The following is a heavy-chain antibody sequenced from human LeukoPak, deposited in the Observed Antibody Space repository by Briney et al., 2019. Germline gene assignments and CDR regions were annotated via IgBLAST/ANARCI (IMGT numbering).Heavy chain of an antibody. J-gene: IGHJ4*02. Sequence: VASVMVSCKASGYTFTGHYIHWVRQAPGQGLEWMGWINPNSGGTKYAQKFQGRVTMTRDTSISTAYMELSKLRSDDTAVYSCARDYGFYSGLYFFDYWGQGTLVTVSS. V-gene: IGHV1-2*02. CDR1: GYTFTGHY. CDR3: ARDYGFYSGLYFFDY. D-gene: IGHD1-26*01. CDR2: INPNSGGT.